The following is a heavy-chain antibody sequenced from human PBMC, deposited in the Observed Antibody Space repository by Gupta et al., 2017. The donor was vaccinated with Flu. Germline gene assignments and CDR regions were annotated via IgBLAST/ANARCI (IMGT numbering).Heavy chain of an antibody. CDR2: ISSTSSYI. CDR3: ATRGYCNGGACGNWFDP. J-gene: IGHJ5*02. CDR1: GFTFGSSA. Sequence: EVQLVESGGGLVKPGESLRLSCAASGFTFGSSAMNWVRQAPGEGLEWIASISSTSSYIYYADSVKGRFTISRDNAKNSLYLQMNSLRAEDTAVYYCATRGYCNGGACGNWFDPWGQGTQVTVSS. V-gene: IGHV3-21*01. D-gene: IGHD2-8*02.